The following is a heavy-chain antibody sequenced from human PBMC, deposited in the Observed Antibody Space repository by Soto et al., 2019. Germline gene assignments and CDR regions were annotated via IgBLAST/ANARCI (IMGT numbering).Heavy chain of an antibody. Sequence: SETLSLTCTVSGGSISSYYWSWIRQHPGKGLEWIGYIYYSGSTYYNPSLKSRVTISVDTSKNQFSLKLSSVTAADTAVYYCARDNLGGETYYYDSSGYSHFDYWGQGTLVTV. J-gene: IGHJ4*02. V-gene: IGHV4-59*06. CDR1: GGSISSYY. CDR3: ARDNLGGETYYYDSSGYSHFDY. CDR2: IYYSGST. D-gene: IGHD3-22*01.